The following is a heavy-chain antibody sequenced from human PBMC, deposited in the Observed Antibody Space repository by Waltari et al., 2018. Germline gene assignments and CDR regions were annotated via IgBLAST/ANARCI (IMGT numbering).Heavy chain of an antibody. CDR3: ARDTYYYMDV. J-gene: IGHJ6*03. Sequence: QVQLQESGPGLVKPSATLSLTGTVPGGPISSSYCSWIRPPPGKGLEWIGYIYYSGSTNYHPSLKSRLTISVATSKNQFSLKLSSVTAADTAVYYCARDTYYYMDVWGKGTTVTVSS. CDR1: GGPISSSY. CDR2: IYYSGST. V-gene: IGHV4-59*01.